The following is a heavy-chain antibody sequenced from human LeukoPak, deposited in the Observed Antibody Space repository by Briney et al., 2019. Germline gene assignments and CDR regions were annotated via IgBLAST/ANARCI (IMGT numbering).Heavy chain of an antibody. D-gene: IGHD1-26*01. CDR1: GFTLSSYA. CDR2: ISGSGGST. J-gene: IGHJ4*02. Sequence: PGGALRLSCAASGFTLSSYAMSWVRQAPGKGLEWVSAISGSGGSTYYAHSVKGRFTISRDNSKNTLYLQMNSLRAEDTAVYYCAKGPNLGATLNYWGQGTLVTVSS. V-gene: IGHV3-23*01. CDR3: AKGPNLGATLNY.